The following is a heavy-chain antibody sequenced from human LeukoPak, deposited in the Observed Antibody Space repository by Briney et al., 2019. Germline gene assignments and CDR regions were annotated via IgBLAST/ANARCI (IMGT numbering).Heavy chain of an antibody. CDR2: IYDDNT. J-gene: IGHJ4*02. V-gene: IGHV3-23*01. CDR3: ARDRY. Sequence: GGSLRLSCAASGFTVSAYAMAWVRQAPGKGLEWVSTIYDDNTYYADSVKGRFAISTDNSKNTLYLQMNSLRAEDTAVYYCARDRYWGQGTLVAVSP. CDR1: GFTVSAYA.